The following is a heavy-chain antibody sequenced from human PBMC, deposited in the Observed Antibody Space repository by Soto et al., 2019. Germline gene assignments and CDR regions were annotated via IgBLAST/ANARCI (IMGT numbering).Heavy chain of an antibody. V-gene: IGHV3-7*01. CDR2: IKQDGSEK. CDR3: ARRTPWYFDL. J-gene: IGHJ2*01. Sequence: PGGSLRLSCAASGFAFSNAWINWVRQAPGKGLEWVANIKQDGSEKYYVDSVKGRFTISRDNAKNSLYLQMNSPRAEDTAVYYCARRTPWYFDLWGRGTLVTVSS. CDR1: GFAFSNAW.